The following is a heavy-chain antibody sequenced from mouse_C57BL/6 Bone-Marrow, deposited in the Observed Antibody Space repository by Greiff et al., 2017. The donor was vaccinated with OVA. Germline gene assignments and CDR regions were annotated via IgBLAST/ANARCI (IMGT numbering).Heavy chain of an antibody. Sequence: VQLQQPGTELVKPGASVKLSCKASGYTFTSSWMHWVKQRPGQGLEWNGNINPSNGGTNYNEKFKSKATLTVDKSSSTAYMQLSSLTSEDSAVYYCASPRGLGPLFDYWGQGTTLTVSS. J-gene: IGHJ2*01. CDR2: INPSNGGT. CDR3: ASPRGLGPLFDY. V-gene: IGHV1-53*01. D-gene: IGHD4-1*01. CDR1: GYTFTSSW.